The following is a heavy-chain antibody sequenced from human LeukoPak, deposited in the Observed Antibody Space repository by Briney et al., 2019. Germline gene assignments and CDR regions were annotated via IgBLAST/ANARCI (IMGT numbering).Heavy chain of an antibody. Sequence: ASVKVSCKASGYTFTSYGISWVRQAPGQGLEWMGWISAYNGNTNYAQKLQGRVTMTTDTSTSTACMELRSLRADDTAVYYCARDRPWLAGTVGYFDYWGQGTLVTVSS. CDR1: GYTFTSYG. D-gene: IGHD6-19*01. V-gene: IGHV1-18*01. J-gene: IGHJ4*02. CDR2: ISAYNGNT. CDR3: ARDRPWLAGTVGYFDY.